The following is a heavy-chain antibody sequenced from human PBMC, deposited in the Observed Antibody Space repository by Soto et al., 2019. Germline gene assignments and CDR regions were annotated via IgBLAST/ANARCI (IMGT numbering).Heavy chain of an antibody. Sequence: PGGSLRLSSAASGFTFSSYAMSWVRQAPGKGLEWVAAIGGTDGKTYYADSVKGRFTISRDNSENTLYLQMSRLRAEDTAVYFCAKGMFSSSPAAAGSFDYWGQGALVTVSS. V-gene: IGHV3-23*01. D-gene: IGHD3-10*01. CDR2: IGGTDGKT. CDR1: GFTFSSYA. J-gene: IGHJ4*02. CDR3: AKGMFSSSPAAAGSFDY.